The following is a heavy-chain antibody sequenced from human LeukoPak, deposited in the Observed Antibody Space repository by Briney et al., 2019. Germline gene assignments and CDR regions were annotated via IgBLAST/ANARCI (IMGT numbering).Heavy chain of an antibody. J-gene: IGHJ4*02. D-gene: IGHD5-12*01. CDR3: ARVEGNIVTTTEGYFDY. CDR1: GFTFSSYS. CDR2: ISSSSSYI. V-gene: IGHV3-21*01. Sequence: GGSLRLSCAASGFTFSSYSMNWVRQAPGKGLEWVSSISSSSSYIYYVDSVKGRFTISRDNAKNSLYLQMNSLRAEDTAVYYCARVEGNIVTTTEGYFDYWGQGTLVTVSS.